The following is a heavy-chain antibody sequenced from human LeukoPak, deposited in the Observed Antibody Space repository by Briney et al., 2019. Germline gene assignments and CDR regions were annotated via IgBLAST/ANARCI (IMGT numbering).Heavy chain of an antibody. D-gene: IGHD4-23*01. V-gene: IGHV4-31*11. CDR3: ARTPVTTVAAVDYYGMDV. Sequence: SQTLSLTCAVSGGSISSGGYYWSWIRQHPGKGLEWIGYIYYSGSTYYNPSLKSRVTISVDTSKNQFSLKLSSVTAADTAVYYCARTPVTTVAAVDYYGMDVWGQGTTVTVSS. J-gene: IGHJ6*02. CDR2: IYYSGST. CDR1: GGSISSGGYY.